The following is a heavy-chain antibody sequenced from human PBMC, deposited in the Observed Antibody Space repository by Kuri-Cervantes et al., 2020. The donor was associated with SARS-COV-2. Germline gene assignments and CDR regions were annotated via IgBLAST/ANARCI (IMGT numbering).Heavy chain of an antibody. V-gene: IGHV3-7*01. CDR2: IKQDGSEK. J-gene: IGHJ4*02. Sequence: GGSLRLSCAASGFTFSSYWMSWVRQAPGKGLEWVANIKQDGSEKYYVGSVKGRFTISRDNAKNSLYLQMNSLRAEDTAVYYCARQTYYYDSSGYPVFDYWGQGTLVTVSS. D-gene: IGHD3-22*01. CDR3: ARQTYYYDSSGYPVFDY. CDR1: GFTFSSYW.